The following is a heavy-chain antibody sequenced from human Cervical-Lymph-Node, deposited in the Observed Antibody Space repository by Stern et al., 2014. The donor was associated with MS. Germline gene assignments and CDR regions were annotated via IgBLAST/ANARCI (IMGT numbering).Heavy chain of an antibody. CDR1: GFTFSSYG. CDR3: ILATIIRDY. CDR2: ISSSGGKK. D-gene: IGHD5-24*01. V-gene: IGHV3-30*03. Sequence: VQLVESGGGVTQPGRSLRLSCAASGFTFSSYGMYWVRQAPGQGLEWVAIISSSGGKKNYADTLKGSFTISHDTSKTTPDMQMNSLKTDDTAVYYCILATIIRDYWGQGTLVTVSS. J-gene: IGHJ4*02.